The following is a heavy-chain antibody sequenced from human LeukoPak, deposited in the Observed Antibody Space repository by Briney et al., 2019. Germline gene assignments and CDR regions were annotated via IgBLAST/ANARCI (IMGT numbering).Heavy chain of an antibody. J-gene: IGHJ6*02. CDR3: ARGYYDSSGYFQSPNYYYGMDV. CDR2: IYYSGST. D-gene: IGHD3-22*01. V-gene: IGHV4-31*03. CDR1: GGSISSGGYY. Sequence: SETLSLTCTVSGGSISSGGYYWSWIRQHPGKGLEWIGYIYYSGSTYYNPSLKSRVTISVDTSKNQFSLKLSPVTAADTAVYYCARGYYDSSGYFQSPNYYYGMDVWGQGTLVTVSS.